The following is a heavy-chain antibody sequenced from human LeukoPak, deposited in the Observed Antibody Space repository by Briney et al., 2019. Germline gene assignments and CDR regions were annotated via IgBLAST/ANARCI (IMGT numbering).Heavy chain of an antibody. CDR3: AAIAVAGTFSDWFDP. J-gene: IGHJ5*02. D-gene: IGHD6-19*01. CDR1: GYTFTSYG. Sequence: ASVKVSCKASGYTFTSYGISWVRQAPGQGLEWMGWISAYNGNTNYAQKFQGRVTMTRDTSISTAYMELSRLRSDDTAVYYCAAIAVAGTFSDWFDPWGQGTLVTVSS. V-gene: IGHV1-18*01. CDR2: ISAYNGNT.